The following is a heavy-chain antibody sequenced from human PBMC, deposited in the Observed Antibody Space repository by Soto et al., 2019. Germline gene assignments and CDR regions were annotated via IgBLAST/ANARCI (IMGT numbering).Heavy chain of an antibody. CDR2: LSSRGFSR. Sequence: EVQLLESGGDLVQPGGSLRLSCAASGFTFNDYALTWVRQVPGKGLEWVSSLSSRGFSRHYAESVKGRFTISRDNIKNTVYLQMNRLRAEDTAVYYCARDRAVYYGICLDAFDIWGQGTLVTVSS. D-gene: IGHD3-9*01. J-gene: IGHJ3*02. CDR3: ARDRAVYYGICLDAFDI. V-gene: IGHV3-23*01. CDR1: GFTFNDYA.